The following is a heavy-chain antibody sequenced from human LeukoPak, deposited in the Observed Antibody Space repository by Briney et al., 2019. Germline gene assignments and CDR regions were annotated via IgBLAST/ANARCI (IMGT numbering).Heavy chain of an antibody. CDR3: ARDRAQVVADY. J-gene: IGHJ4*02. Sequence: SETLSLTCAVYGGSFSGYYWSWIRQPPGKGLEWIGEINHSGSTNYNPSLKSRVTISVDTSKNQFSLKLSSVTAADTAVYYCARDRAQVVADYWGQGTLVTVSS. D-gene: IGHD2-15*01. CDR2: INHSGST. CDR1: GGSFSGYY. V-gene: IGHV4-34*01.